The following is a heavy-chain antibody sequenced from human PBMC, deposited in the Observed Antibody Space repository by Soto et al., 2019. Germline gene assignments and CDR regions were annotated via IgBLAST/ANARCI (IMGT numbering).Heavy chain of an antibody. Sequence: SPTLSLTCVISGDSVSSNSAAWNWIRQSPSRGLEWLGRTYYRSRWYNDYAVSVKSRITVNPDTSKNQFSLQLTSVTPEDTAVYYCAGTTSHYWYYMDVWGKGTTVTVSS. D-gene: IGHD1-7*01. CDR2: TYYRSRWYN. CDR3: AGTTSHYWYYMDV. J-gene: IGHJ6*03. V-gene: IGHV6-1*01. CDR1: GDSVSSNSAA.